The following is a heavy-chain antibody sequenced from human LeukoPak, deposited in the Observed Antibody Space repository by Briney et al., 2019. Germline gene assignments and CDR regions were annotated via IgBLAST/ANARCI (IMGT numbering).Heavy chain of an antibody. D-gene: IGHD3-16*01. CDR2: ISSSSSYI. V-gene: IGHV3-21*01. CDR3: ARNYGRATDY. CDR1: GGSISSSSYY. J-gene: IGHJ4*02. Sequence: PSETLSLTCTVSGGSISSSSYYWGWVRQAPGKGLEWVSSISSSSSYIYYADSVKGRFTISRDNAKNSLYLQMNSLRAEDTAVYYCARNYGRATDYWGQGTLVTVSS.